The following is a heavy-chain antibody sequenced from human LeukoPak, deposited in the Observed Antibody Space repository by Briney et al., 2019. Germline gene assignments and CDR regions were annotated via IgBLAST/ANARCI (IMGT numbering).Heavy chain of an antibody. CDR2: IYYSGST. CDR1: GGSISSYY. V-gene: IGHV4-59*08. Sequence: SETLSLTCTVSGGSISSYYWSWIRQPPGKGLEWIGYIYYSGSTNYNPSLKSRVTISADTSKNQFSLKLSSVTAADTAVYYCARRCSSTSCYPPYFDYWGQGTLVTVSS. J-gene: IGHJ4*02. CDR3: ARRCSSTSCYPPYFDY. D-gene: IGHD2-2*01.